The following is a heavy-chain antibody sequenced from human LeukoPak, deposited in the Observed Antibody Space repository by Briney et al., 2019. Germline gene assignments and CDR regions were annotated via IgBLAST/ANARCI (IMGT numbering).Heavy chain of an antibody. CDR2: INPSGGST. CDR1: GYTFTSYY. V-gene: IGHV1-46*01. J-gene: IGHJ3*02. CDR3: ASRTYYYDSSGHSPQHDAFDI. Sequence: ASVKVSCKASGYTFTSYYMHWVRQAPGQGLEWMGIINPSGGSTSYAQKFQGRVTMTRDTSTSTVYMELSSLRSEDTAVYYCASRTYYYDSSGHSPQHDAFDIWGRGTMVTVSS. D-gene: IGHD3-22*01.